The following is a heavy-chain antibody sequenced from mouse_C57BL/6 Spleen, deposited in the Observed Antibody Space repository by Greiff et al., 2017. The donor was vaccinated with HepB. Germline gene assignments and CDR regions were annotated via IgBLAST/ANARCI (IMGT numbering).Heavy chain of an antibody. CDR3: ARERGLTTVVATNYFDY. J-gene: IGHJ2*01. CDR2: INPNNGGT. D-gene: IGHD1-1*01. V-gene: IGHV1-26*01. CDR1: GYTFTDYY. Sequence: EVKLQQSGPELVKPGASVKISCKASGYTFTDYYMNWVKQSHGKSLEWIGDINPNNGGTSYNQKFKGKATLTVDKSSSTAYMELRSLTSEDSAVYYCARERGLTTVVATNYFDYWGQGTTLTVSS.